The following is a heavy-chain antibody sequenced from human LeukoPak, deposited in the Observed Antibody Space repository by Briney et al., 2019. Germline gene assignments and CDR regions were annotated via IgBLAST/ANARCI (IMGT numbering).Heavy chain of an antibody. Sequence: SETLSLTCTVSGGSISSYYWSWIRQPPGKGLEWIGYKYYSGRTNYNPSLKSRVTISVDTSKNQISLKLTSVTAADTAVYYCARGGYTYGFDAFDFWGQGTIVTVSS. J-gene: IGHJ3*01. V-gene: IGHV4-59*01. CDR3: ARGGYTYGFDAFDF. D-gene: IGHD5-18*01. CDR2: KYYSGRT. CDR1: GGSISSYY.